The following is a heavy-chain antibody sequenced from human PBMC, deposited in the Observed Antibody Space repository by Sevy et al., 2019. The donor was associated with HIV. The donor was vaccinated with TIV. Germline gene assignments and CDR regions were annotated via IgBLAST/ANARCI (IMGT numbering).Heavy chain of an antibody. CDR3: AKIAWSPYDSSGYYYRYYYYGMDV. D-gene: IGHD3-22*01. CDR2: ISGSGGST. CDR1: GFTFSSYA. J-gene: IGHJ6*02. V-gene: IGHV3-23*01. Sequence: GGSLRLSCAASGFTFSSYAMSWVRQAPGKGLEWVSAISGSGGSTYYADSVKGRFTISRDNSKNTLYLQMNSLRAEDTAVDYCAKIAWSPYDSSGYYYRYYYYGMDVWGQGTTVTVSS.